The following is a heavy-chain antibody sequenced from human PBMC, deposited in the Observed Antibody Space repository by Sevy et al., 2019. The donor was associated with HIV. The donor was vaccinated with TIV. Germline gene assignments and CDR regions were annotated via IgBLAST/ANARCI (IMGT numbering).Heavy chain of an antibody. J-gene: IGHJ6*03. Sequence: SETLSLTCAVSGYSISSGYYWGWIRQPPGKGLEWIGSIYHSGSTYYNPSLKSRVTISVDTSKNQFSLKLSSVTAADTAVYYCARDGFYYDSSGYYQFYYYYYYMDVWGKGTTVTVSS. D-gene: IGHD3-22*01. CDR2: IYHSGST. CDR1: GYSISSGYY. CDR3: ARDGFYYDSSGYYQFYYYYYYMDV. V-gene: IGHV4-38-2*02.